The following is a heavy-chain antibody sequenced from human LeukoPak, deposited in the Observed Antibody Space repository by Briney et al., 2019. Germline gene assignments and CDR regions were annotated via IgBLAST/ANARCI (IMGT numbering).Heavy chain of an antibody. D-gene: IGHD3-22*01. CDR3: ARDNAYYYDSRPFDY. V-gene: IGHV4-4*07. CDR1: GGSISSYY. J-gene: IGHJ4*02. CDR2: IYTSGST. Sequence: SETLSLTCTVSGGSISSYYWSWIRQPAGKGLEWIGRIYTSGSTNYNPSLKSRITISVDKSKNQFSLKLSSVTAADTAVYYCARDNAYYYDSRPFDYWGQGTLVTVSS.